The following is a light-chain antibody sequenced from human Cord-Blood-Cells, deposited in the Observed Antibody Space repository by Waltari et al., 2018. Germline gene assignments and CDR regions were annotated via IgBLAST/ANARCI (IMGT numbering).Light chain of an antibody. V-gene: IGKV1-39*01. CDR2: AAS. CDR1: QGISIY. Sequence: DIHITQSPSSLSASVGERDTITCRASQGISIYLTWYQQKPGKAPKLLIYAASSLQSGVPSRFSGSGSGIDFTLTISSLQPEDFATYYCQQSNSTPFTFGPGTKVDIK. J-gene: IGKJ3*01. CDR3: QQSNSTPFT.